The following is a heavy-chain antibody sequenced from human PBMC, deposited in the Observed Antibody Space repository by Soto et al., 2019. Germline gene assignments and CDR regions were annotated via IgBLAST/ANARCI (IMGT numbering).Heavy chain of an antibody. D-gene: IGHD3-22*01. Sequence: SETLSLTCTVSGGSISSSSYYWGWIRQPPGKGLEWIGSIYYSGSTYYNPSLKSRVTISVDTSKNQFSLKLSSVTAADTAVYDCEREVCSGPLGYDTCDLWGRGTAVTVAS. CDR2: IYYSGST. J-gene: IGHJ6*02. V-gene: IGHV4-39*02. CDR3: EREVCSGPLGYDTCDL. CDR1: GGSISSSSYY.